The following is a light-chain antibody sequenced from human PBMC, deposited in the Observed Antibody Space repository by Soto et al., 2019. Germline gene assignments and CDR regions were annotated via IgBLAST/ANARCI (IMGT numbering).Light chain of an antibody. V-gene: IGLV2-14*03. CDR3: SSYTRINSYV. CDR2: YVS. Sequence: QSVLTQPASVSGSPGQSITISCTGTSSDVGGYNYVSWYQQHPGKAPKLMIYYVSHRPSGVSNRFSGSKSGNTASLTISGLQAEDEADYYCSSYTRINSYVFGTGTKVTVL. J-gene: IGLJ1*01. CDR1: SSDVGGYNY.